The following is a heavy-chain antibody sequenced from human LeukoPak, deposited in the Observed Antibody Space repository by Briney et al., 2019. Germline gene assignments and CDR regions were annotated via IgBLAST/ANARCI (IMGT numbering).Heavy chain of an antibody. CDR3: ARGQRGYSSSWFDP. CDR1: GGSISSGGHY. Sequence: PSETLSLTCTVSGGSISSGGHYWSWIRQPPGKGLEWIGEINHSGSTNYNPSLKSRVTISVDMSKNQFSLKLSSVTAADTAVYYCARGQRGYSSSWFDPWGQGTLVTVSS. D-gene: IGHD6-13*01. V-gene: IGHV4-39*07. CDR2: INHSGST. J-gene: IGHJ5*02.